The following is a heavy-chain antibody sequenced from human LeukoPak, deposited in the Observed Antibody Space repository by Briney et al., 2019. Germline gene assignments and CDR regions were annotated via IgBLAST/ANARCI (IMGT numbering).Heavy chain of an antibody. CDR2: IYYSGST. CDR1: GGSISSSSYY. J-gene: IGHJ4*02. D-gene: IGHD4-23*01. Sequence: PSETLSLTCTVSGGSISSSSYYWGWIRQPPGTGLEWIGSIYYSGSTYYNPSLKSRVTISVDTSKNQFSLKLSFVTAADTAVYYCASHGDYGGNSRGDYWGQGTLVTVSS. CDR3: ASHGDYGGNSRGDY. V-gene: IGHV4-39*01.